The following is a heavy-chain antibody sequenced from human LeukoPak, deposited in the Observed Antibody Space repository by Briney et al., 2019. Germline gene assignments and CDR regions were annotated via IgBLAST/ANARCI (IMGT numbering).Heavy chain of an antibody. CDR1: GFTFRNAW. D-gene: IGHD1-26*01. V-gene: IGHV3-15*01. CDR3: TTEHTLGKVGAIDY. CDR2: IKSKADGGTT. Sequence: GGSLRLSCAASGFTFRNAWMSWVRQAPGKGLEWVGRIKSKADGGTTDYAAPVKDRFTISRDDSKNTLYLQMNSLKTEDTAVYYCTTEHTLGKVGAIDYWGQGTLVAVSS. J-gene: IGHJ4*02.